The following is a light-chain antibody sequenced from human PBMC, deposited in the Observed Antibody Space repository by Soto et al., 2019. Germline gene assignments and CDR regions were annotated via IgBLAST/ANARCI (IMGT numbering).Light chain of an antibody. CDR3: SYYTIASTRV. CDR1: SSDVGAYND. J-gene: IGLJ3*02. V-gene: IGLV2-14*01. CDR2: DVS. Sequence: QSALTQPASVSGAPGQWVTISCTGTSSDVGAYNDVSWYQQLPGKAPKLIIFDVSNRPSGVSNRFSGSKSGNTASLTISGVQAEADDDYYCSYYTIASTRVFGGGTKLTVL.